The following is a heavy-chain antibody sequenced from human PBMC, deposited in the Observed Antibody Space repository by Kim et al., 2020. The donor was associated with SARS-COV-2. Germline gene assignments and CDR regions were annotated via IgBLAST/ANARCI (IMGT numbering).Heavy chain of an antibody. J-gene: IGHJ4*02. CDR1: GYTFTSYS. CDR2: IIPYNGKT. Sequence: ASVKVSCKASGYTFTSYSISWVRQALGQGLEWMGWIIPYNGKTNYAENLQGRVTMTSDTSTSTAYMELRSLRSDDTAVYFCARFRGNWNYLDNYWGQGTL. D-gene: IGHD1-7*01. V-gene: IGHV1-18*01. CDR3: ARFRGNWNYLDNY.